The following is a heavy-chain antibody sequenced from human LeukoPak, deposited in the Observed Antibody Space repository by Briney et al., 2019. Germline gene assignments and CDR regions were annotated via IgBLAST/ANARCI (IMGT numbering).Heavy chain of an antibody. Sequence: PGGSLRLSCTASGFTFGDYAMSWVRQAPGKGLEWVGFIRSKAYGGTTEYAASVKGRFTISRDDSKSIAYLQMNSLKTEDTAVYYCARGGDYYYFDYWGQGTLVTVSS. CDR2: IRSKAYGGTT. V-gene: IGHV3-49*04. CDR3: ARGGDYYYFDY. CDR1: GFTFGDYA. D-gene: IGHD4-17*01. J-gene: IGHJ4*02.